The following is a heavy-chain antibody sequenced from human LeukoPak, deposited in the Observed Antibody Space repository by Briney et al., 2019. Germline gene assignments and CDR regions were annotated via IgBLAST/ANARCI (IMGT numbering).Heavy chain of an antibody. CDR2: ISYDGSNE. CDR1: GFTFSSYG. V-gene: IGHV3-30*18. D-gene: IGHD1-1*01. J-gene: IGHJ3*02. Sequence: GGSLRLSCAASGFTFSSYGMHWVRQAPGKGLEWVAVISYDGSNEYYVDSVKGRFTISRDNSKNTLYLQMNSLRAEDTAVYYCAKEGNGAFDIWGQGTMVTVSS. CDR3: AKEGNGAFDI.